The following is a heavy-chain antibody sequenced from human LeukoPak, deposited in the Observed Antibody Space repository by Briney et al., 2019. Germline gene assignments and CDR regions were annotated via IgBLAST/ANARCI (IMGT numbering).Heavy chain of an antibody. Sequence: GESLKISCKGSGYSFTIHWIAWVRQMPGKGLEWMGIIYPGDSDTRYSPSFQGQVTISADKSISTAYLQWSSLKASDTAVYYCARLYRTTSPLDYWGQGTLVTVSS. V-gene: IGHV5-51*01. CDR1: GYSFTIHW. D-gene: IGHD1-26*01. CDR2: IYPGDSDT. CDR3: ARLYRTTSPLDY. J-gene: IGHJ4*02.